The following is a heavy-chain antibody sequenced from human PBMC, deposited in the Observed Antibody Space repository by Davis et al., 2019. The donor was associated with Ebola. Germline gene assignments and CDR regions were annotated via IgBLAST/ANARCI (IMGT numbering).Heavy chain of an antibody. V-gene: IGHV4-39*01. CDR1: GGSISSSSYY. CDR3: ARGFVPIRNYYDSSGYYPPNYYYYGMDV. J-gene: IGHJ6*02. Sequence: MPSETLSLTCTVSGGSISSSSYYWGWIRQPPGKGLEWIGSIYYSGSTYYNPSLKSRVTISVDTSKNQFSLKLSSVTAADTAVYYCARGFVPIRNYYDSSGYYPPNYYYYGMDVWGQGTTVTVSS. D-gene: IGHD3-22*01. CDR2: IYYSGST.